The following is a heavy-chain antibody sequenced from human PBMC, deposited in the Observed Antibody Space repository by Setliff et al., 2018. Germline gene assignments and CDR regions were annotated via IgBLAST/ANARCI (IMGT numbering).Heavy chain of an antibody. CDR2: IHHSGST. CDR1: GYSISSDYW. Sequence: SETLSLTCAVSGYSISSDYWWSWIRQLPGKGLEWIAEIHHSGSTNFHPSLKSRVAISVDPSKNQFYLNLRSVTAADMAVYFCARGTKTMVINYWYFDVWGRGTPVTVSS. D-gene: IGHD4-17*01. J-gene: IGHJ2*01. V-gene: IGHV4-4*02. CDR3: ARGTKTMVINYWYFDV.